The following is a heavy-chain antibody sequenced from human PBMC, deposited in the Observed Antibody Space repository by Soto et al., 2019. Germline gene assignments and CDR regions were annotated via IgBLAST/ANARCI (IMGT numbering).Heavy chain of an antibody. J-gene: IGHJ4*02. CDR1: SFSGYY. CDR2: INHSGST. Sequence: SFSGYYWSWIRQPPGKGLEWIGEINHSGSTNYNPSLKSRVTISVDTSKNQFSLKLSSVTAADTAVYYCARGRRYSYGFLPGNYYFDYWGQGTLVTVSS. V-gene: IGHV4-34*01. CDR3: ARGRRYSYGFLPGNYYFDY. D-gene: IGHD5-18*01.